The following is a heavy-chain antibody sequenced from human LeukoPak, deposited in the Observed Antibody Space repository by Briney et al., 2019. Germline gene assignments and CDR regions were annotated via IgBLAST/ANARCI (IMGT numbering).Heavy chain of an antibody. Sequence: GGSLRLSCAASGFTFSSYAMSWVRQAPGKGLEWVSAISGSGGSTYYADSVKGRFTISRDNSKNTLYVEMSSLRTEDTAMYYCAKEGEGAFDLWGQGTMVTVSS. CDR2: ISGSGGST. CDR3: AKEGEGAFDL. CDR1: GFTFSSYA. V-gene: IGHV3-23*01. J-gene: IGHJ3*01.